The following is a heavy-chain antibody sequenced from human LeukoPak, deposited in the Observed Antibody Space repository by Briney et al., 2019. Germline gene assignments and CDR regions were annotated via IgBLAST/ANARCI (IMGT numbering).Heavy chain of an antibody. J-gene: IGHJ4*02. V-gene: IGHV3-30*18. CDR3: AKETWGLAY. CDR1: EFTFRLYG. Sequence: GRSLRLSCAASEFTFRLYGMQWVRQAPAKGLEWVAVISYDGSNKYYADSVKGRFTISRDNSKNTLYLQMNSLRAEDTAVYYCAKETWGLAYWGQGTLVTVSS. CDR2: ISYDGSNK. D-gene: IGHD7-27*01.